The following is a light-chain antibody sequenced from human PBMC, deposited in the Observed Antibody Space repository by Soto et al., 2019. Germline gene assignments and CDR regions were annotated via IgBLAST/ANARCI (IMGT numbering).Light chain of an antibody. J-gene: IGKJ1*01. Sequence: EIVLTQSPGTLSLSPVEIATLSCRASQSVSSSHLAWYQQRLGQAPRLLIYGTSDRATGIPDRFSGSRSGTDFTLTISRLEPEDFAVYFCQHYGDSSWTFGQGTTVDIK. CDR3: QHYGDSSWT. CDR2: GTS. CDR1: QSVSSSH. V-gene: IGKV3-20*01.